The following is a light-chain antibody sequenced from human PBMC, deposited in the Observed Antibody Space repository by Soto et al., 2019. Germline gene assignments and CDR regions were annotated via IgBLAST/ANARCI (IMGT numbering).Light chain of an antibody. CDR1: SSDVGGHNY. V-gene: IGLV2-14*01. Sequence: QSALTQPASVSESPGQSITFSCTGTSSDVGGHNYVSWYQQHPGKAPKLMIYDVNNRASGVSDRFSGSKSGNTASLTISGLQAEDEADYYCTSYTSSSTLVFGIGTKLTVL. CDR2: DVN. J-gene: IGLJ1*01. CDR3: TSYTSSSTLV.